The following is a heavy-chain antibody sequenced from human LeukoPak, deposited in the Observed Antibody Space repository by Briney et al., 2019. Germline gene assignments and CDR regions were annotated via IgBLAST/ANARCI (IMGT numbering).Heavy chain of an antibody. CDR1: GFTFSSYA. CDR3: AREIAAAGSGGFDY. Sequence: GRSLRLSCAASGFTFSSYAMHWVRQAPGKGLEWVAVISYDGSNKYYADSVKGRLTISRDNSKNTLYLQMNSLRAEDTAVYYCAREIAAAGSGGFDYWGQGTLVTVSS. V-gene: IGHV3-30-3*01. J-gene: IGHJ4*02. D-gene: IGHD6-13*01. CDR2: ISYDGSNK.